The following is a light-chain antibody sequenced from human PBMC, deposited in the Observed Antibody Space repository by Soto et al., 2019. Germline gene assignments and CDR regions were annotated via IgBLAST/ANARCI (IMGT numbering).Light chain of an antibody. V-gene: IGKV1-5*01. CDR2: DAS. CDR1: HNIERW. Sequence: IQITHSSSPPSASVGDRVTLTCRASHNIERWMAWYQQKPGKAPSLLIFDASTLHSGVPSRFSGSGSGTEFTLTISSLQPDDFATYYCQHYNSYSEAFGQGTKVDIK. J-gene: IGKJ1*01. CDR3: QHYNSYSEA.